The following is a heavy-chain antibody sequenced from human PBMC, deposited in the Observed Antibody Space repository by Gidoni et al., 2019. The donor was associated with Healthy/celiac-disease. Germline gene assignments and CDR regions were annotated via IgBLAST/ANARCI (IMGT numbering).Heavy chain of an antibody. J-gene: IGHJ6*02. V-gene: IGHV3-21*01. D-gene: IGHD6-6*01. CDR2: ISSSSSYI. CDR3: ASTSSSGYYYYYGMDV. Sequence: EVQLVESGGGLVKPGGSLRLSCAASGFTFSSYSMNWVRQAPGKGLEWVSSISSSSSYIYYADSVKGRFTISRDNAKNSLYLQMNSLRAEDTAVYYCASTSSSGYYYYYGMDVWGQGTTVTVSS. CDR1: GFTFSSYS.